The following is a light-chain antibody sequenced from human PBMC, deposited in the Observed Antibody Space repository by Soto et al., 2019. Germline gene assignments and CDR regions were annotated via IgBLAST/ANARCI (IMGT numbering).Light chain of an antibody. CDR2: VAS. Sequence: EIVLTQSPATLSVSPGERTTLSCRASQSVGSNLAWYQQKPGQPPSLLIHVASTRATGIPARFSGSGSGTEFTLAISSLQSEDFAVYYCQQFNIWPRTFGQGTKVEIK. J-gene: IGKJ1*01. CDR1: QSVGSN. V-gene: IGKV3-15*01. CDR3: QQFNIWPRT.